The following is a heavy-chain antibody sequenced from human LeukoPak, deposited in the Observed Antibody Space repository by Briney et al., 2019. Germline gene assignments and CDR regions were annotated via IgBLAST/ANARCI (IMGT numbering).Heavy chain of an antibody. CDR1: GYTFTTYY. D-gene: IGHD4-17*01. V-gene: IGHV1-46*01. J-gene: IGHJ4*02. CDR2: INLSGGIT. CDR3: ATDRDSLIRGQPPRDY. Sequence: ASVKVSCKSSGYTFTTYYMHWVRQPPGQGLGWMGIINLSGGITNYAQKFQGRATMTEATSTDPASMELSSLRSGDTAVYYCATDRDSLIRGQPPRDYWGQGTLVTVSS.